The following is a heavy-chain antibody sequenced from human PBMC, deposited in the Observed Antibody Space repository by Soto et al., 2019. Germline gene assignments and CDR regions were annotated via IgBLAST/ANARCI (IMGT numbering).Heavy chain of an antibody. D-gene: IGHD2-2*01. J-gene: IGHJ5*02. V-gene: IGHV1-3*04. CDR3: ARAGNCTSTTCFSGWLDP. CDR1: GYTFTNYS. CDR2: INTDNGKT. Sequence: QVQLVQSGAEVKKPGASVKVSCKASGYTFTNYSMHWVRQAPGQRLEWMGWINTDNGKTRDSQRFQVRVTLTRDTSANTAYMELSSLTYEDTAVYYCARAGNCTSTTCFSGWLDPWGQGTLVTVSS.